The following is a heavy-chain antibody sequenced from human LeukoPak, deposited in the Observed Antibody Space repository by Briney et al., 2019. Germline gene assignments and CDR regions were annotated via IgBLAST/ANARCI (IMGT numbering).Heavy chain of an antibody. V-gene: IGHV3-7*01. CDR1: GFTFSSYW. CDR3: ARDPPPSYWYYDSSGQSPRQNY. D-gene: IGHD3-22*01. Sequence: GGSLRLSCAASGFTFSSYWMSWVRQAPGKGLEWVANIKQDGREKYYLESVKGRFTISRDNAKNSLYLQMTSLRAEDTAVYYCARDPPPSYWYYDSSGQSPRQNYWGQGTLVTVSS. J-gene: IGHJ4*02. CDR2: IKQDGREK.